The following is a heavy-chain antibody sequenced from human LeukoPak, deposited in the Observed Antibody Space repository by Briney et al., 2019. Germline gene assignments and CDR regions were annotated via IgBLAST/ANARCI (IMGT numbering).Heavy chain of an antibody. CDR3: ARDPPKSSGWYPGGNY. D-gene: IGHD6-19*01. Sequence: ASVKVSCKASGYTFTSSYIHWVRQAPGQGLEWMGIINPSGGSTSYAQKFQGRLTITRDTSTTTVYMELSSLRSEDTAVYYCARDPPKSSGWYPGGNYWGQGTLVTVSS. CDR2: INPSGGST. J-gene: IGHJ4*02. CDR1: GYTFTSSY. V-gene: IGHV1-46*01.